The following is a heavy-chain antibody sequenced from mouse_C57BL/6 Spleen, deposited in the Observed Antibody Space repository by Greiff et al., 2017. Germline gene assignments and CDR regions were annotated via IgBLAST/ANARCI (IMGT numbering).Heavy chain of an antibody. CDR1: GFTFTSYW. Sequence: QVQLLQPGAELVRPGTSVKFSCTASGFTFTSYWMHWVKQTPGQGLEWIGVIDPSDSYTNYHQKLKGKATLTVDTSSSTDYMQLSSLTSEDSAVYSFARTGTEYYFDYWGQGTTLTVSS. V-gene: IGHV1-59*01. CDR2: IDPSDSYT. J-gene: IGHJ2*01. CDR3: ARTGTEYYFDY. D-gene: IGHD4-1*01.